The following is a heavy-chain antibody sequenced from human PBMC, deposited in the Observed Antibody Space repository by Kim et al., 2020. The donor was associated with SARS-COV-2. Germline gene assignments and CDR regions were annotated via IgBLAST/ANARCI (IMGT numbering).Heavy chain of an antibody. CDR2: IYYSGGT. D-gene: IGHD3-16*02. Sequence: LGGIGYIYYSGGTNYNPSLKSRVTISVDTSKNQFSLKLSSVTAADTAVYYCATYDYVWGSYRPEGYFQHWGQGTLVTVSS. CDR3: ATYDYVWGSYRPEGYFQH. J-gene: IGHJ1*01. V-gene: IGHV4-59*01.